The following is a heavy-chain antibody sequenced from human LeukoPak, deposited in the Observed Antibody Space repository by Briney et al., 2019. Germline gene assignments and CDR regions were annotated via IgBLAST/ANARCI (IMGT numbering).Heavy chain of an antibody. J-gene: IGHJ4*02. CDR1: GVTFSRFM. CDR3: VKEFRGVWSFDY. V-gene: IGHV3-23*01. CDR2: ISGSGGRT. Sequence: GGSLRLSRTVSGVTFSRFMMSWGPPAPGERLEWVSGISGSGGRTHYADSVKSRVTISRDNSKNTRYLQMNSLRAEDTAVYYSVKEFRGVWSFDYWGQGTLVTVSS. D-gene: IGHD6-19*01.